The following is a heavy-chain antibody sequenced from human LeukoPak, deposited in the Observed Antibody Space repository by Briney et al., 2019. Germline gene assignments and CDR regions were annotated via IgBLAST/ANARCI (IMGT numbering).Heavy chain of an antibody. Sequence: SETLSLTCTVSGGSISSSSYYWGWIRQPPGKGLEWIGSIYYSGSTYYNPSLKSRVTISVDTSKNQFSLKLSSVTAADTAVYYCARGVTYYDFWSGMADYYYMDVWGKGTTVTVSS. CDR3: ARGVTYYDFWSGMADYYYMDV. D-gene: IGHD3-3*01. V-gene: IGHV4-39*07. J-gene: IGHJ6*03. CDR2: IYYSGST. CDR1: GGSISSSSYY.